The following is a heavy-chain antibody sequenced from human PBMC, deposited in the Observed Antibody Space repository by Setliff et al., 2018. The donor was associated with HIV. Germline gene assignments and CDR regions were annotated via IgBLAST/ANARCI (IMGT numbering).Heavy chain of an antibody. CDR1: GGTLSNYV. Sequence: KVSCKTSGGTLSNYVITWVRQAPGQGLEWMGMIIPMYNIPAYAKKFPGRVTFTADESTSTAYMELSSLSSEDTAVYYCARDQTGVAAAAFGGGSAWSDEGFDIWGQGTMVTVSS. CDR2: IIPMYNIP. J-gene: IGHJ3*02. V-gene: IGHV1-69*15. CDR3: ARDQTGVAAAAFGGGSAWSDEGFDI. D-gene: IGHD6-13*01.